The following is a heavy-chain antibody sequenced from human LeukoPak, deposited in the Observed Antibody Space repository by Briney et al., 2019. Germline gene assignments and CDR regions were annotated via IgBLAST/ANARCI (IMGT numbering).Heavy chain of an antibody. Sequence: GGSLRLSCAASGFTFSSYGMNWVRQAPGKGLEWVSYIGTSSSTIYYADSVKVRFTISSDNARNSLYLQMNSLRDEDTAVYYCARHDFGGNSGDYWGQGTLVTVSS. CDR1: GFTFSSYG. D-gene: IGHD4-23*01. J-gene: IGHJ4*02. V-gene: IGHV3-48*02. CDR2: IGTSSSTI. CDR3: ARHDFGGNSGDY.